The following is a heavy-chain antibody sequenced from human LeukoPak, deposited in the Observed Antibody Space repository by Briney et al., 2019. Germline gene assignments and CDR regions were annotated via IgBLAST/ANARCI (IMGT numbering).Heavy chain of an antibody. CDR1: GYTFTGYY. V-gene: IGHV1-2*02. D-gene: IGHD3-22*01. CDR3: AREAEYYDSSGYYNY. CDR2: INPNSGGT. Sequence: ASVKVSCKASGYTFTGYYIHWVQQAPGQGLEWMGWINPNSGGTNYAQKFQGRVTMTRDTSISTAYMELSRLRSDDTAVYYCAREAEYYDSSGYYNYWGQGTLVTVSS. J-gene: IGHJ4*02.